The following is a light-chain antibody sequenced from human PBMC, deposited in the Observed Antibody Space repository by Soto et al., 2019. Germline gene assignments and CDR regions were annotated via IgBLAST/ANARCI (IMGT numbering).Light chain of an antibody. CDR3: HSYDSSLSGVV. CDR2: VNS. V-gene: IGLV1-40*01. CDR1: SSNIGAGYD. Sequence: QSVLTQPPSVSGAPGQRVTISCTGSSSNIGAGYDVHWYQQPPGTAPKLLIYVNSNRPSGVPDRFSGSKSGTSASLAITGLQAKDEADYYCHSYDSSLSGVVFGGGTKLTVL. J-gene: IGLJ2*01.